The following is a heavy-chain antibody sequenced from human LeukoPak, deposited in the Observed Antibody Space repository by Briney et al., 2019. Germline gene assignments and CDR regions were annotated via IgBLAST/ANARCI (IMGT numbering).Heavy chain of an antibody. V-gene: IGHV3-23*01. CDR1: GFXFNTYA. Sequence: GGSLRLSCAASGFXFNTYAMNWVRQAPGKGLEWVSTISGGGGSTYYADSVKGRFTISRDNSINTLYLQMNSLRAEDTAVYYCATGGSGSYYTYWGQGTLVTVSS. CDR3: ATGGSGSYYTY. CDR2: ISGGGGST. J-gene: IGHJ4*02. D-gene: IGHD1-26*01.